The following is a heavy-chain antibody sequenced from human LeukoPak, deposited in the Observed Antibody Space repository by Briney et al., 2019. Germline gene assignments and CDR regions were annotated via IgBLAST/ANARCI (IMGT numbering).Heavy chain of an antibody. Sequence: ASVKVSCKASGYTFTGYYMHWVRQAPGQGLEWMGWISAYNGNTNYAQKLQGRVTMTTDTSTSTAYMELRSLRSDDTAVYYCARYTMVRGNDYWGQGTLVTVSS. J-gene: IGHJ4*02. CDR3: ARYTMVRGNDY. D-gene: IGHD3-10*01. V-gene: IGHV1-18*04. CDR2: ISAYNGNT. CDR1: GYTFTGYY.